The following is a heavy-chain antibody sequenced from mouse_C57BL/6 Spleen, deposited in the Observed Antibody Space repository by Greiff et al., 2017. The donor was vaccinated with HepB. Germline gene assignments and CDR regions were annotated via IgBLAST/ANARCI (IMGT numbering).Heavy chain of an antibody. CDR3: ARGVTGYFDF. D-gene: IGHD2-12*01. V-gene: IGHV1-55*01. CDR1: GYTFTSYW. J-gene: IGHJ1*03. CDR2: IYPGSGNT. Sequence: QVQLQQPGAELVKPGASVKMSCKASGYTFTSYWITWVKQRPGQGLEWIGEIYPGSGNTNYNEKFKSKATLTVDTSSSTSYMQLSSLTSEDSAVYYCARGVTGYFDFWGTGTTVTVSS.